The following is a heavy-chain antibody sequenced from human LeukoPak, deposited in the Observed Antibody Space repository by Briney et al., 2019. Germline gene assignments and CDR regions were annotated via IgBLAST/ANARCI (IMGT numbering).Heavy chain of an antibody. CDR3: VKEGVEYSYSYGDY. V-gene: IGHV3-21*01. CDR2: ISSSSSYI. Sequence: GGSLRLSCAASGFTFSSYGMNWVRQAPGKGLEWVSSISSSSSYIYYADSVKGRFTISRDNAENTLYLQMNNLRPDDTAFYFCVKEGVEYSYSYGDYWGQGTLVTVSS. CDR1: GFTFSSYG. D-gene: IGHD3-16*01. J-gene: IGHJ4*02.